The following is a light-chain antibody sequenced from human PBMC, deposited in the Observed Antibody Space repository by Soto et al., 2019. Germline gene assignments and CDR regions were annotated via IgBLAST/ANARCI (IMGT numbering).Light chain of an antibody. CDR1: QSISSW. J-gene: IGKJ4*01. V-gene: IGKV1-5*01. CDR2: GAS. Sequence: DIQMTQSPSTLSASVGDRVTITCRASQSISSWLAWYQQKPGKAPKLLIYGASSLESGVPSRFSGSGSGTEFTLTITSLQPDDFATYYCQQYSSHSPLTFGGGTKVEIK. CDR3: QQYSSHSPLT.